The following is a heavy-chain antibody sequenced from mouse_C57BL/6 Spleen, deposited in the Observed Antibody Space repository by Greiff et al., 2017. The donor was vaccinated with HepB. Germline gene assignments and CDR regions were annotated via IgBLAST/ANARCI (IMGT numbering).Heavy chain of an antibody. CDR2: ISSGSSTI. D-gene: IGHD1-1*01. V-gene: IGHV5-17*01. Sequence: EVKLQESGGGLVKPGGSLKLSCAASGFTFSDYGMHWVRQAPEKGLEWVAYISSGSSTIYYADTVKGRCTISRDNAKNTRFLQMTSLRSEDTAMYYCARETTVVATDDMDYWGKGTSVTVSS. J-gene: IGHJ4*01. CDR3: ARETTVVATDDMDY. CDR1: GFTFSDYG.